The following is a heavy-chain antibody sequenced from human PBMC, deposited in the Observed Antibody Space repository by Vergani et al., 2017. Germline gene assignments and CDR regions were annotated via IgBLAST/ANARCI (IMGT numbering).Heavy chain of an antibody. CDR1: GITFSNYA. V-gene: IGHV3-23*04. CDR3: ANPHGDFQY. CDR2: ISGSGGST. D-gene: IGHD4-17*01. J-gene: IGHJ4*02. Sequence: EVQLVESGGGLVQPGGSLRLPCAASGITFSNYAMSWVRQAPGKGLEWVSSISGSGGSTYYADSVKGRFTISRDNSKNTLYLQMNSLRDEDTAIYYCANPHGDFQYWGQGTLVTVSS.